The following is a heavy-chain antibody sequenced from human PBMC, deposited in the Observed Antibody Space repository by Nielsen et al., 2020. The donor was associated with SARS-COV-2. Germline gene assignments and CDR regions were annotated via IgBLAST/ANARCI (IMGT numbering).Heavy chain of an antibody. J-gene: IGHJ4*02. Sequence: GESLKISCAASGFAFSGYSMNWVRQAPGKGLAWVSRISSDGTKATYADSVKGRFTVSRDSAKNTLYLQMNSLRAEDTAVYYCVRVRDDGYYYDTGPFDNWGQGTLVTVSS. D-gene: IGHD3-22*01. CDR2: ISSDGTKA. CDR1: GFAFSGYS. V-gene: IGHV3-74*01. CDR3: VRVRDDGYYYDTGPFDN.